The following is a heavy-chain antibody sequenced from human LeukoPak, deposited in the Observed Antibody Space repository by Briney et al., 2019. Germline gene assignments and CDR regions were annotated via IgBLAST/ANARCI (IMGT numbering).Heavy chain of an antibody. D-gene: IGHD1-26*01. CDR3: ARDLVSGAPDYFDS. CDR1: GFTFISYD. CDR2: MSSDGSIK. V-gene: IGHV3-30-3*01. Sequence: GGSLRLSCAASGFTFISYDIHWVRQAPGKGLQWVAVMSSDGSIKIYTDSVKGRFTISRDNSKNTLYLEMNSLRLDDTAVYYCARDLVSGAPDYFDSWGQGTLVTVSS. J-gene: IGHJ4*02.